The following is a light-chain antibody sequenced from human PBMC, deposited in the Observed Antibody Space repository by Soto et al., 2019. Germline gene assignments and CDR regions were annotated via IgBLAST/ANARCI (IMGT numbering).Light chain of an antibody. Sequence: QSALAQPSSVSGSPGQSITISCTGTSTDVGGYNYVSWYQHHPGKGPKLIIYEVSNRPSGVSDRFSGSKSGNKASLIISNLEAEDESDYYCGSYTSTDTPLVFGTGTKVTV. V-gene: IGLV2-14*01. CDR3: GSYTSTDTPLV. CDR1: STDVGGYNY. CDR2: EVS. J-gene: IGLJ1*01.